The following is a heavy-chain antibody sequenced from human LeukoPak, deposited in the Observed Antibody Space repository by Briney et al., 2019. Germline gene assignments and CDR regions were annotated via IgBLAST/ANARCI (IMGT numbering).Heavy chain of an antibody. CDR2: IKQDGSEK. J-gene: IGHJ4*02. CDR1: GFTFSSYA. Sequence: GGSLRLSCAASGFTFSSYAMSWVRQAPGKGLEWVANIKQDGSEKYYVDSVKGRFTISRDNAKNSLYLQMNSLRAEDTAVYYCAREGGYYYDSSGSFDYWGQGTLVTVSS. V-gene: IGHV3-7*03. D-gene: IGHD3-22*01. CDR3: AREGGYYYDSSGSFDY.